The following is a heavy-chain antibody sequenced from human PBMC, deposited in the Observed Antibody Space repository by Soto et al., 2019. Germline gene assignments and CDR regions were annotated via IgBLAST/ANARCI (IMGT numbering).Heavy chain of an antibody. CDR3: AKDWSVTIFGVVKFENDY. CDR2: ISGSGGST. D-gene: IGHD3-3*01. Sequence: GGSLRLSCAASGFTFSSYAMSWVRQAPGKGLEWVSAISGSGGSTYYADSVKGRFTISRDNSKNTLYLQMNSLRAEDTAVYYCAKDWSVTIFGVVKFENDYWGQGTLVTVSS. J-gene: IGHJ4*02. CDR1: GFTFSSYA. V-gene: IGHV3-23*01.